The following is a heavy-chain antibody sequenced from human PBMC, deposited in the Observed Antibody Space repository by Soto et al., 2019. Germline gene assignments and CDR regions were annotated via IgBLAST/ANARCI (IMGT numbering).Heavy chain of an antibody. CDR1: GYTFTSYD. D-gene: IGHD3-10*01. V-gene: IGHV1-8*01. J-gene: IGHJ5*02. CDR3: AREGSGSYYNVGWFDP. CDR2: MNPNSGNT. Sequence: QVQLVQSGAEVKKPGASVKVSCKASGYTFTSYDINWVRQATGQGLEWMGWMNPNSGNTGYAQKYQGRVTMTRNTSLSTAYMELSSLRSEDTAVYYCAREGSGSYYNVGWFDPWGQGTLVTVSS.